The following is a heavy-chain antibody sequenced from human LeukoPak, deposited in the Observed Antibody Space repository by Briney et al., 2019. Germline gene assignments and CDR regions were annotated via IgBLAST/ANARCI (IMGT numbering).Heavy chain of an antibody. Sequence: PGGSLRLSCAASGFTFSSYSMNWVRQAPGKGLEWVSSISSSSSYIYYADSVKGRFTISRDNAKNTLYLQINSLRADDTALYYCATGPYAAFEMWGQGTMVTVSS. CDR1: GFTFSSYS. CDR2: ISSSSSYI. J-gene: IGHJ3*02. CDR3: ATGPYAAFEM. D-gene: IGHD2-2*01. V-gene: IGHV3-21*01.